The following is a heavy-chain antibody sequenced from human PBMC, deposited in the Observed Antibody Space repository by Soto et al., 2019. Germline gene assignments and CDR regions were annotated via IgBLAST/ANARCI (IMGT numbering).Heavy chain of an antibody. CDR2: ISAYNGNT. Sequence: QVQLVQSGAEVKKPGASVKVSCKASGYTFTSYGISWVRQAPGQGLEWMGWISAYNGNTNYAQKLQGRVTMTTDTSTSTAYMELRSLRSDDTAVYYCPSQYYDFWSGGNWFDPWGQGTLVTVSS. CDR1: GYTFTSYG. CDR3: PSQYYDFWSGGNWFDP. J-gene: IGHJ5*02. V-gene: IGHV1-18*01. D-gene: IGHD3-3*01.